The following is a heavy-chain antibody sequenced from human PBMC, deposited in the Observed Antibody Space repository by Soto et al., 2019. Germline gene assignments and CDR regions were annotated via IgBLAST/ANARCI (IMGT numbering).Heavy chain of an antibody. CDR1: GFTFSSYG. CDR3: AKENRATMIVVGFDI. CDR2: ISYDGSNK. Sequence: SGGSLRLSCAASGFTFSSYGMHWVRQAPGKGLEWVAVISYDGSNKYYADSVKGRFTISRDNSKNTLYLQMNSLRAEDTAVYYCAKENRATMIVVGFDIWGQGTMVTVSS. D-gene: IGHD3-22*01. V-gene: IGHV3-30*18. J-gene: IGHJ3*02.